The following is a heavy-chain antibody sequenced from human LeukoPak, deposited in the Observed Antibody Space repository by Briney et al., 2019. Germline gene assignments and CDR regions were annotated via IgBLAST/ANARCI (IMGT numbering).Heavy chain of an antibody. CDR2: IYYSGST. V-gene: IGHV4-61*05. CDR3: ARRIAAADYNWFDP. D-gene: IGHD6-13*01. CDR1: GGSISTSTSYY. Sequence: PSETLSLTCNVSGGSISTSTSYYWSWIRQPPGKGLEWIGYIYYSGSTNYNPSLKSRVTISVDTSKNQFSLKLSSVTAADTAVYYCARRIAAADYNWFDPWGQGTLVTVSS. J-gene: IGHJ5*02.